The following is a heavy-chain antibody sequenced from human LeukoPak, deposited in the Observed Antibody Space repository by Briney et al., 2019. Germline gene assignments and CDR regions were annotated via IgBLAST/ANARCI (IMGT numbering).Heavy chain of an antibody. CDR1: GYTFTGYY. Sequence: ASVKVSCKASGYTFTGYYMHWVRQAPGQGLEWMGWINPNSGGTNYAQKFQGRVTMTRDTSISTAYMELSRLRSDDTAVYYCARDHRIVVVPAAIRYNWFDPWGQGTLVTVSS. CDR2: INPNSGGT. J-gene: IGHJ5*02. D-gene: IGHD2-2*02. CDR3: ARDHRIVVVPAAIRYNWFDP. V-gene: IGHV1-2*02.